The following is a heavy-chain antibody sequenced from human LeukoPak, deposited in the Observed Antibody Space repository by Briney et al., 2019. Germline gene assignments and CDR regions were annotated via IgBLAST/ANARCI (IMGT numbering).Heavy chain of an antibody. CDR2: IGYDGSKK. J-gene: IGHJ4*02. V-gene: IGHV3-30*02. Sequence: PGGSLRLSCAAYGFTFSSYGMHWVRQAPGEGLEWVAYIGYDGSKKYYSDSVKGRFTISRDNSKNTVHLQMNGLRAADTALYFCARDLVGIYYIAYWGQGTLVTVSS. CDR1: GFTFSSYG. CDR3: ARDLVGIYYIAY.